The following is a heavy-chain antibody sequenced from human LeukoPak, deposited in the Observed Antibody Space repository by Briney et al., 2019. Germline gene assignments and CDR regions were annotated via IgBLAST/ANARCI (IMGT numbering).Heavy chain of an antibody. CDR3: AIASGRTFPFDH. V-gene: IGHV4-38-2*01. J-gene: IGHJ4*02. CDR1: EYSINSSYF. D-gene: IGHD3-10*01. CDR2: LFHSGST. Sequence: PSETLSLTCSVSEYSINSSYFWGWIRQPPGKGLEWIGNLFHSGSTYYNPSLKGRVTISGDTSKNHFSLKLSSVTAADTAVYYCAIASGRTFPFDHWGQGTLVTVSS.